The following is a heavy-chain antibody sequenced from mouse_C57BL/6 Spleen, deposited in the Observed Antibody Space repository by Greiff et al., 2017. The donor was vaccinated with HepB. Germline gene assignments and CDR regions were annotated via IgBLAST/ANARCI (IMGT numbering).Heavy chain of an antibody. CDR3: AKPGGYHVSWFAY. Sequence: EVKLQESGPGLVKPSQSLSLTCSVTGYSITSGYYWNWIRQFPGNKLEWMGYISYDGSNNYNPSLKNRISITRDTSKNQFFLKLNSVTTEDTATYYCAKPGGYHVSWFAYWGQGTLVTVSA. J-gene: IGHJ3*01. V-gene: IGHV3-6*01. D-gene: IGHD2-2*01. CDR1: GYSITSGYY. CDR2: ISYDGSN.